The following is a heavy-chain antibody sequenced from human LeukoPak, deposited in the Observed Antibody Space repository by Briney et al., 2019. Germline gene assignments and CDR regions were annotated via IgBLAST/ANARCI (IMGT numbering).Heavy chain of an antibody. Sequence: SETLSLTCSVSGGSISLSYYYWGWIRQPPGKALEWIGSVYYSGTTSYNPSLKSRVTISVDMSKNHFSLRLSSVTAAATAMYYCARGTLYSGWSYYFDYWGQGTLVTVSS. V-gene: IGHV4-39*07. CDR2: VYYSGTT. D-gene: IGHD6-19*01. CDR3: ARGTLYSGWSYYFDY. CDR1: GGSISLSYYY. J-gene: IGHJ4*02.